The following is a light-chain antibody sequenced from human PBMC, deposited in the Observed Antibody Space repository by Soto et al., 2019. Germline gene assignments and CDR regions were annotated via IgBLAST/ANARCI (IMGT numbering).Light chain of an antibody. J-gene: IGKJ1*01. CDR3: QQYSDWRPK. CDR1: QSVSSSY. CDR2: GAS. V-gene: IGKV3D-7*01. Sequence: EIVLTQSPVTLSLSPGERATLSCRXSQSVSSSYLTWYQQKPGQAPRLLIYGASTRATGIPARFSGSGSGTEFTLTISSLQSEDFAVYYCQQYSDWRPKFGQGTKVDI.